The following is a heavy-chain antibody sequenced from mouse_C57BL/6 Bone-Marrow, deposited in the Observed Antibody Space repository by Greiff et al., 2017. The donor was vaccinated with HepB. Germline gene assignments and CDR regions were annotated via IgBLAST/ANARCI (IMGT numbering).Heavy chain of an antibody. CDR1: GYTFTSYG. J-gene: IGHJ3*01. D-gene: IGHD2-4*01. CDR3: ARSRGLREAWVAY. CDR2: IYPRSGNT. Sequence: VQLQQSGAELARPGASVKLSCKASGYTFTSYGISWVKQRTGQGLEWIGEIYPRSGNTYYNEKFKGKATLTADKSSSTAYMELRSLKSEDSAVYFCARSRGLREAWVAYWGQGTLVTVSA. V-gene: IGHV1-81*01.